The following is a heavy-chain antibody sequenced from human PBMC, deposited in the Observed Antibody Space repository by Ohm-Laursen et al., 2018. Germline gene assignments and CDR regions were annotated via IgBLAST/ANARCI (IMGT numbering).Heavy chain of an antibody. J-gene: IGHJ4*02. Sequence: GASVKVSCKASGYTFTSYYMHWVRQAPGQGLEWMGIINPSGGSTSYAQKFQGRVTMTRDTSTSTVYMELSSLRSEDTAMYYCARGPHIVAAAGIVFDYWGQGTLVTVSS. CDR2: INPSGGST. CDR3: ARGPHIVAAAGIVFDY. D-gene: IGHD6-13*01. CDR1: GYTFTSYY. V-gene: IGHV1-46*01.